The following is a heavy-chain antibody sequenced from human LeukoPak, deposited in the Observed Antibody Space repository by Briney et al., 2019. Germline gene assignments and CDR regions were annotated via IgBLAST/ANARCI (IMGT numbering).Heavy chain of an antibody. CDR1: GFTFDDYG. D-gene: IGHD2-21*02. Sequence: GGSLRLSCAASGFTFDDYGMSWVRQAPGKGLEWVSGINWNGGSTGYADSVKGRLTISRDNAKNSLYLQMNSLRAEDTALYYCARGSWKVTATLEYFQHWGQGTLVTVSS. CDR2: INWNGGST. J-gene: IGHJ1*01. V-gene: IGHV3-20*04. CDR3: ARGSWKVTATLEYFQH.